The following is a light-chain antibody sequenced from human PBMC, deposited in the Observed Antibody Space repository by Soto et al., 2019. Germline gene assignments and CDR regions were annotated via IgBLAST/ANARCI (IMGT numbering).Light chain of an antibody. Sequence: QSALTQPPSASGSPGQSVTISCTGTSSDIGTYKYVSWYQQHPGQAPKLMIYDVSQRPSGVPDRFSGSKSGNTASLTVSGLQAEDEADYYCSSFAGSNNLVFGGGTKVTVL. CDR2: DVS. CDR1: SSDIGTYKY. J-gene: IGLJ3*02. CDR3: SSFAGSNNLV. V-gene: IGLV2-8*01.